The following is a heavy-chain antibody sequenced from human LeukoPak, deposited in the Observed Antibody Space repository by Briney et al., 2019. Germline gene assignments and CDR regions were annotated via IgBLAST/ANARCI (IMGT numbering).Heavy chain of an antibody. CDR2: MYHSGNT. V-gene: IGHV4-38-2*01. D-gene: IGHD4-23*01. CDR1: GYSISSGYY. CDR3: AESYGGKPRIFDI. Sequence: SETLSLTCAVSGYSISSGYYWGWIRQPPGKGLEWIGSMYHSGNTYYNPSLKSRVTISVDTSKNQFSLKLSSVTAADTAVYYCAESYGGKPRIFDIWGQGTMVTVSS. J-gene: IGHJ3*02.